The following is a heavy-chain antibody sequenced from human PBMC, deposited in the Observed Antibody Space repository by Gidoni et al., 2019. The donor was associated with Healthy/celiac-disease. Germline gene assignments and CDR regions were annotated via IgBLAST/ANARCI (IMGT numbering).Heavy chain of an antibody. J-gene: IGHJ1*01. D-gene: IGHD1-26*01. Sequence: EVQLVESGGGLVQPGRSLRLSCAASGFTFDDYAMHWVRQAPGKGLEGVSGISWNSGSIGYADSVKGRFTISRDNAKNSLYLQMNSLRAEDTALYYCAKDRRVGATAYFQHWGQGTLVTVSS. V-gene: IGHV3-9*01. CDR1: GFTFDDYA. CDR2: ISWNSGSI. CDR3: AKDRRVGATAYFQH.